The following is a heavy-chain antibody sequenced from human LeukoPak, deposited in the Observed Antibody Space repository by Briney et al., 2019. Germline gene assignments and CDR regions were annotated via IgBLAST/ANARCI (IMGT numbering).Heavy chain of an antibody. D-gene: IGHD1-26*01. V-gene: IGHV3-21*01. J-gene: IGHJ4*02. CDR2: ISSSSYI. CDR3: ARRPLVGATAFDY. Sequence: GGSLRLSCAASGFTFSSYSMNWVRQAPGKGLEWVSSISSSSYIYYADSVKGRFTISRDHAKNSLYLQMNSLRAEDTAVYYCARRPLVGATAFDYWGQGTLVTVSS. CDR1: GFTFSSYS.